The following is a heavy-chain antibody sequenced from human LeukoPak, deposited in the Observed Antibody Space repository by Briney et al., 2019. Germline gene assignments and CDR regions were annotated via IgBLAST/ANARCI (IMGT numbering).Heavy chain of an antibody. CDR1: GYTLTELS. D-gene: IGHD2-15*01. V-gene: IGHV1-24*01. CDR3: ATDRGYCSGGSCYLRGYFDY. J-gene: IGHJ4*02. CDR2: FDPEDGET. Sequence: ASVKVSCKVSGYTLTELSMHWVRQAPGEGREWMGGFDPEDGETIYAQKFQGRVTMTENTSTATAYMELSSLRSEDTAVYYCATDRGYCSGGSCYLRGYFDYWGQGTLVTVSS.